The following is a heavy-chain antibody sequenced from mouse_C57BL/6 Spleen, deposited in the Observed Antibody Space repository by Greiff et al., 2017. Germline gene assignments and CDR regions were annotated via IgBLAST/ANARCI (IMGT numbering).Heavy chain of an antibody. V-gene: IGHV2-2*01. J-gene: IGHJ3*01. CDR1: GFSLTSYG. CDR2: IWSGGST. CDR3: ARGRVSWFAY. Sequence: QVQLQQSGPGLVQPSQSLSITCTVSGFSLTSYGVHWVRQSPGKGLEWLGVIWSGGSTDYNAAFISRLSISKDNSKSPVFFKMNSLQADDTAIYYCARGRVSWFAYWGQGTLVTVSA.